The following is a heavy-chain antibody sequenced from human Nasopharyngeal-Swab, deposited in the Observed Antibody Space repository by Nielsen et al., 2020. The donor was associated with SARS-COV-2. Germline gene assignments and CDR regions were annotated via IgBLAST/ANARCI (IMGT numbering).Heavy chain of an antibody. D-gene: IGHD3-16*01. Sequence: GGSLRLSCAASGFSFSTYWMHWVRHTPGKGLVWVSRLKTDGSDTMYADSVKGRFTISRDNAKNTMYLQMNSLREEDTALYYCARGTSASGAYYFDFWGRGTRVTVSS. CDR3: ARGTSASGAYYFDF. CDR2: LKTDGSDT. J-gene: IGHJ4*02. V-gene: IGHV3-74*03. CDR1: GFSFSTYW.